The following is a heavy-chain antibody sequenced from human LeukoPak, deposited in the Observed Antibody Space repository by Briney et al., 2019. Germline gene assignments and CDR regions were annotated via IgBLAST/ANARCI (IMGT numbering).Heavy chain of an antibody. D-gene: IGHD5-18*01. CDR3: ARVLRAASWRSYDY. CDR1: GGSVSNSLYY. V-gene: IGHV4-61*01. Sequence: PSETLSLTCTVSGGSVSNSLYYWSWIRQPPGRGLEWIGYIYYSGSTNYNPSLKSRVTISIDTSRNQFSLRLNSMTPADTAVYYCARVLRAASWRSYDYWGQGSLVTVSS. CDR2: IYYSGST. J-gene: IGHJ4*02.